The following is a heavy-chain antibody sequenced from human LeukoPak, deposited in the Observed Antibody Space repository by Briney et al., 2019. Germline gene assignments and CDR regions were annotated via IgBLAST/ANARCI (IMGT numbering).Heavy chain of an antibody. CDR3: ARLWFGGVLRGAVDI. J-gene: IGHJ3*02. D-gene: IGHD3-16*01. Sequence: PSETLSLTCAVYGGSFICYYWSWIRQPPGKGLELIGEINQSGSTNYDVSLKSRVTISVDTSKNQFSLTLSSVTAADTAVYYCARLWFGGVLRGAVDIWGQGTMVTVSS. V-gene: IGHV4-34*01. CDR1: GGSFICYY. CDR2: INQSGST.